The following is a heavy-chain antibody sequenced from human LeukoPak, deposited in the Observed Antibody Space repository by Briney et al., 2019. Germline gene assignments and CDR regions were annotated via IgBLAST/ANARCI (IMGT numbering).Heavy chain of an antibody. CDR3: AKSSDGSTSFDQ. J-gene: IGHJ4*02. CDR2: ISDSGGTT. CDR1: GFTFRTYA. V-gene: IGHV3-23*01. Sequence: GGSLRLSWVASGFTFRTYAMSWVRRAPGKGREWVSGISDSGGTTYYVASVKGRFTMSRDNSKNTLYLQINSLRAEDMALYYCAKSSDGSTSFDQWGQGTLVTVSS. D-gene: IGHD2-2*01.